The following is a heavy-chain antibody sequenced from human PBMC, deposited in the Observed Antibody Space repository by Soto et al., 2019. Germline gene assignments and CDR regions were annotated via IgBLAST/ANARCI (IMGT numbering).Heavy chain of an antibody. V-gene: IGHV5-51*01. CDR2: IYPGDSDT. CDR3: ARLREYCSGGSCWRAFDI. J-gene: IGHJ3*02. D-gene: IGHD2-15*01. Sequence: PGESLKISCKGSGYSFTSYWIGWVRQIPGKGLEWMGIIYPGDSDTRYSPSFQGQVTISADKSISTAYLQWSSLKASDTAMYYCARLREYCSGGSCWRAFDIWGQGTMVTVSS. CDR1: GYSFTSYW.